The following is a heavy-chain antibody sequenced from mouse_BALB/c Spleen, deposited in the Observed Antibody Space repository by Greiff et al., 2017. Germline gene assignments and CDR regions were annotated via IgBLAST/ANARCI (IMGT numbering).Heavy chain of an antibody. V-gene: IGHV14-3*02. CDR2: IDPANGNT. D-gene: IGHD2-3*01. Sequence: EVKLMESGAELVKPGASVKLSCTASGFNIKDTYMHWVKQRPEQGLEWIGRIDPANGNTKYDPKFQGKATITADTSSNTAYLQLSSLTSEDTAVYYCAREGYYRGNYFDYWGQGTTLTVSS. J-gene: IGHJ2*01. CDR1: GFNIKDTY. CDR3: AREGYYRGNYFDY.